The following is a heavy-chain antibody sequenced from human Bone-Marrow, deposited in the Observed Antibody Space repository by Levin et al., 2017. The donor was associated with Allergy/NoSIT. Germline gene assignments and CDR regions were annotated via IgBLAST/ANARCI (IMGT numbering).Heavy chain of an antibody. D-gene: IGHD3/OR15-3a*01. Sequence: GESLKISCEGSGFTFSSYGMHWVRQAPGKGLEWVAYITYDGRKENYADSVKGRFTISRDDSKKALYLQMNSLTVEDTGVYYCAIIFGLVRSLSDWFDPWGQGTRVTVSS. CDR2: ITYDGRKE. V-gene: IGHV3-30*03. CDR1: GFTFSSYG. J-gene: IGHJ5*02. CDR3: AIIFGLVRSLSDWFDP.